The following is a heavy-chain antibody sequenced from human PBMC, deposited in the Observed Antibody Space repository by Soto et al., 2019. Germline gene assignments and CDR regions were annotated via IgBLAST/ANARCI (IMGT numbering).Heavy chain of an antibody. Sequence: GASVKVSCKASGYTFTGYYMHWVRQAPGQGLEWMGWINPNSGGTNYAQKFQGRVTMTRDTSISTAYMELSRLRSDDTAVYYCARVSAGGPGRTFDYWGQGTRVTAPQ. CDR1: GYTFTGYY. J-gene: IGHJ4*02. D-gene: IGHD3-16*01. V-gene: IGHV1-2*02. CDR3: ARVSAGGPGRTFDY. CDR2: INPNSGGT.